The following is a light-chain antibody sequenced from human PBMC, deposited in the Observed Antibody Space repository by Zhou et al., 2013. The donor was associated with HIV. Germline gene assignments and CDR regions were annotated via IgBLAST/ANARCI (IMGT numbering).Light chain of an antibody. CDR2: GAS. J-gene: IGKJ1*01. CDR3: RQYGDWKT. CDR1: QSVSSN. Sequence: EIVMTQSPATLSVSPGERATLSCRASQSVSSNLAWYQQKPGQAPRLLIYGASTRATGIPARFSGSGSGIEFTLTITSVQSEDFAVYYCRQYGDWKTFGQGTKV. V-gene: IGKV3-15*01.